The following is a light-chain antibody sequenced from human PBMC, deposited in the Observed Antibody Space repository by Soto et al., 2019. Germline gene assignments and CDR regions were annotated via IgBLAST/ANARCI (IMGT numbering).Light chain of an antibody. V-gene: IGKV3-15*01. J-gene: IGKJ2*01. CDR3: QQYNNWPPLT. CDR2: GAS. Sequence: EIVMTQSPATLSVSPGERATLSCRASQSVSSNLAWYQQKPGQAPRLLIYGASTRATGIPARFSGSGFGTEFTLNISSLQSEDFGVYYCQQYNNWPPLTFGQGTKLEIK. CDR1: QSVSSN.